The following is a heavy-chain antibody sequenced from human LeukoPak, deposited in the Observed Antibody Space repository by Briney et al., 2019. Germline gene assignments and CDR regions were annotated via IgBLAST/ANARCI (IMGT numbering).Heavy chain of an antibody. CDR3: ARGNDGAFDV. Sequence: GGSLRLSCAASGFTFSSYAMSWVRQAPGKGLECISGFSGSGGSTYYADSVKGRFTISRDNAKNSLYLQMNSLRAEDTAVYYCARGNDGAFDVWGQGTMVTVSS. V-gene: IGHV3-23*01. D-gene: IGHD1-1*01. J-gene: IGHJ3*01. CDR2: FSGSGGST. CDR1: GFTFSSYA.